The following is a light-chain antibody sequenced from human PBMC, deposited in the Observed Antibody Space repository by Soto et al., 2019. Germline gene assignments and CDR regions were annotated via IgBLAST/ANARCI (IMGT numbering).Light chain of an antibody. V-gene: IGKV1-39*01. CDR3: QQTYTPPRT. CDR2: AAA. Sequence: DVQMTQSPSSLSAAVGDRVTITCRASQSIGNYLSWYRQKSGKAPKLLIYAAAILQSGVPSRYSAGGSGTDFTLTINSLQPEDIATYFCQQTYTPPRTFGQGTKVEIK. J-gene: IGKJ1*01. CDR1: QSIGNY.